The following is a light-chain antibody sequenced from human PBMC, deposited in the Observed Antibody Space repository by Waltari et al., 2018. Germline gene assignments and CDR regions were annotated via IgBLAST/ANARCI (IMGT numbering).Light chain of an antibody. V-gene: IGKV1-33*01. CDR1: HDINNY. J-gene: IGKJ4*01. CDR3: QHYDHLLWGT. Sequence: DIQMTQSPSSLSASVGDRVTITCQARHDINNYLNWYQQKPGKAPKLLIYDASNLETGVPSRCSGSGSETDVTFTISSLQPEDIATYYCQHYDHLLWGTFGGGTKVEIK. CDR2: DAS.